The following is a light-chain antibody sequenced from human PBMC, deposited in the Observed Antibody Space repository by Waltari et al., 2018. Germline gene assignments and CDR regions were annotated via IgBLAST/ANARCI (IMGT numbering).Light chain of an antibody. CDR2: TNN. CDR3: AAWDDSLSAMV. V-gene: IGLV1-47*02. J-gene: IGLJ2*01. Sequence: QSVLTQPPSASGTPGQRVTISCSGSSSNIGSNYVYWYQQLPGTAPTRLIYTNNQRPAGVPDRFSDSKSGTSASLVISGLRSEDEADYYCAAWDDSLSAMVFGGGTKLTVL. CDR1: SSNIGSNY.